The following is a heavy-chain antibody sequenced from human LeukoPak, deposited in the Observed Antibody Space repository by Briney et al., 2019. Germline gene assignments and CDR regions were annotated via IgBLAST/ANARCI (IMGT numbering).Heavy chain of an antibody. CDR3: ARLTPAAIHATRGYFDY. Sequence: GESLKISCKGSGYSFTSYWIGWVRQMPGKGLEWMGIIYPGDSDTRYSPSFQGQVTISADKSISTAYLQWSSLKASDTAMYYCARLTPAAIHATRGYFDYWGQGTLVTVSS. CDR1: GYSFTSYW. V-gene: IGHV5-51*01. J-gene: IGHJ4*02. CDR2: IYPGDSDT. D-gene: IGHD2-2*02.